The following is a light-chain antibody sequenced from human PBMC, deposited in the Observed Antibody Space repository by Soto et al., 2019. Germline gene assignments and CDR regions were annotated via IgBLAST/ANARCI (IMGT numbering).Light chain of an antibody. CDR1: TSNIGSNT. J-gene: IGLJ2*01. CDR3: ATWEDRLNGRV. V-gene: IGLV1-44*01. CDR2: SNN. Sequence: QAVVTQPPSASGTPGQRVTISCSGSTSNIGSNTVNWYQQLPGTAPKLLIYSNNQRPSGVPDRHSGSKSATSASLAIRGLQSEDEADYYYATWEDRLNGRVFGGGTKLTVL.